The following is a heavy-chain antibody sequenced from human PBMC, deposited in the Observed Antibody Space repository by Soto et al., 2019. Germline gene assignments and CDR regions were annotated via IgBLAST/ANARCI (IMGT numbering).Heavy chain of an antibody. D-gene: IGHD3-3*01. CDR2: INHSGST. V-gene: IGHV4-34*01. CDR3: ARETITIFGVVGDLYYYYGMDV. CDR1: GGSFSGYY. J-gene: IGHJ6*02. Sequence: SETLSLTCAVYGGSFSGYYRSWIRQPPGKGLEWIGEINHSGSTNYNPSLKSRVTISVDTSKNQFSLKLSSVTAADTAVYYCARETITIFGVVGDLYYYYGMDVWGQGTTVTVSS.